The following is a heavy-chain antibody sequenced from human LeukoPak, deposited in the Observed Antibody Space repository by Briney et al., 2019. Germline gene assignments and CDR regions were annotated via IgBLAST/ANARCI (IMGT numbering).Heavy chain of an antibody. CDR2: ISGGGVNT. CDR1: GFTFSSYG. CDR3: AKRGTMATEYYFDY. D-gene: IGHD4/OR15-4a*01. J-gene: IGHJ4*02. V-gene: IGHV3-23*01. Sequence: PGGSLRLSCAASGFTFSSYGMSWVRQAPGKGLEWVSGISGGGVNTYYADSVKGRFTISRDNSQNTMSLQMNSLRAEDTAVCYCAKRGTMATEYYFDYWGQGTLVTVSS.